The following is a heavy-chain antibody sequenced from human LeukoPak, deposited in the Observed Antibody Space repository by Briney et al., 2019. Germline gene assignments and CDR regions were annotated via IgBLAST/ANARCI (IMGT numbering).Heavy chain of an antibody. CDR2: ISSSSSYI. CDR3: ARDKDIYFDY. V-gene: IGHV3-21*01. CDR1: GFTFSTYR. Sequence: GGSLRLSCVGTGFTFSTYRMNWVRQAPGKGLEWVSSISSSSSYIYYADSVKGRITISRDNAKNSLYLQMNSLRVEDTAVYYCARDKDIYFDYWGQGTLVTVSS. J-gene: IGHJ4*02.